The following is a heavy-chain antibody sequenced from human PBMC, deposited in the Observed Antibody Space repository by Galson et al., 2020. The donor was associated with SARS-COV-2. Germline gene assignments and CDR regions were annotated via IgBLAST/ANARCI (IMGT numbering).Heavy chain of an antibody. D-gene: IGHD1-26*01. V-gene: IGHV3-30*04. CDR1: GFTFSNYV. J-gene: IGHJ4*02. CDR2: ISSDGSNS. CDR3: ARGGEWELPYYFDY. Sequence: LKISCAASGFTFSNYVMHWVRQAPGKGPEWVAVISSDGSNSFYADSLKGRFTISRDNSKSTLYLQMNSLRAEDTAVYYCARGGEWELPYYFDYWGQGTLVTVSS.